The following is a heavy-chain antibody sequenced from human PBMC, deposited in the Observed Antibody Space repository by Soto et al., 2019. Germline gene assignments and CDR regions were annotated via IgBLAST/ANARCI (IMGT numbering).Heavy chain of an antibody. D-gene: IGHD3-3*01. CDR1: GGSVNGYY. Sequence: SETLSLTCAVYGGSVNGYYWNWIRQPPGKGLEWIGEINHTGGTHYNPSLKSRFTMSVDTSKNQFSLRLSSLTAADTAIYYCATRITVFGLLIPPFDPWGQGTQVTVSS. V-gene: IGHV4-34*01. CDR2: INHTGGT. J-gene: IGHJ5*02. CDR3: ATRITVFGLLIPPFDP.